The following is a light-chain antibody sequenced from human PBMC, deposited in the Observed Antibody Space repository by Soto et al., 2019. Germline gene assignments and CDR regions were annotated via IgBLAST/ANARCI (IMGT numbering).Light chain of an antibody. CDR2: DAS. V-gene: IGKV3-11*01. CDR1: QSVSTY. CDR3: QQRSNWIT. J-gene: IGKJ5*01. Sequence: EIVLTQSPATLSLSPGERATLSCRASQSVSTYLGWYQQKPGQAPRLLIYDASNRATGIPARFSGSGSGTHFTLTLSSLEPEDFAVYYCQQRSNWITFGQGTRLEIK.